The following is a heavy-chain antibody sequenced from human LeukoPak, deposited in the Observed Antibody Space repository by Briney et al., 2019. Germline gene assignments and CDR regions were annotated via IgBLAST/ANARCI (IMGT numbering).Heavy chain of an antibody. Sequence: SETLSLTCTVSGGSISSGDYYWSWIRQPPGKGLEWIEYIYYSGSTYYNPSLKSRVTISVDTSKNQFSLKLSSVTAADTAVYYCARDGLWFGASFYYGMDVWGKGTTVTVSS. V-gene: IGHV4-30-4*02. D-gene: IGHD3-10*01. CDR1: GGSISSGDYY. CDR2: IYYSGST. J-gene: IGHJ6*04. CDR3: ARDGLWFGASFYYGMDV.